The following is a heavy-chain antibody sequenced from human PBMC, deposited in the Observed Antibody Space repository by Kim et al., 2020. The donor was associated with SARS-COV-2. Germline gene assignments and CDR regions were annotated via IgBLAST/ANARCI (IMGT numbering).Heavy chain of an antibody. CDR3: ARGRVGARPARGWFDP. CDR1: GGSFSGYY. Sequence: SETLSLTCAVYGGSFSGYYWSWIRQPPGKGLEWIGEINHSGSTNYNPSLKSRVTISVDTSKNQFSLKLSSVTAADTAVYYCARGRVGARPARGWFDPWGQGTLVTVSS. D-gene: IGHD1-26*01. CDR2: INHSGST. V-gene: IGHV4-34*01. J-gene: IGHJ5*02.